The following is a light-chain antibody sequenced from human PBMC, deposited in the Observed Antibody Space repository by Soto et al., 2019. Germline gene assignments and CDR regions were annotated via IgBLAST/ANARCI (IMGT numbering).Light chain of an antibody. CDR1: KSVSSY. V-gene: IGKV3-11*01. CDR3: QQRSNWIT. CDR2: DAS. J-gene: IGKJ5*01. Sequence: EIVLTQSPATLSLSPGERATLSCRASKSVSSYLAWYQHKPGQAPRLLIYDASNRSTGIPARFSGSGSGTDFTLTISSLEPEDFAVYYCQQRSNWITFVQGTRLEIK.